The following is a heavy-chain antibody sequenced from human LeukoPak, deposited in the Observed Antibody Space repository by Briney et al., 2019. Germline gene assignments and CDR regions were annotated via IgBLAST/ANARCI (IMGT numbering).Heavy chain of an antibody. Sequence: ASVKVSCKASGYTFTSYGISWVRQAPGQGLEWMGWISAYNGNTNYAQKLQGRVTMTTDTSTSTAYMELRSLRSDDTAVYYCARERDATMIVPPTPWGQGTLVTVSS. CDR2: ISAYNGNT. D-gene: IGHD3-22*01. J-gene: IGHJ5*02. CDR1: GYTFTSYG. V-gene: IGHV1-18*01. CDR3: ARERDATMIVPPTP.